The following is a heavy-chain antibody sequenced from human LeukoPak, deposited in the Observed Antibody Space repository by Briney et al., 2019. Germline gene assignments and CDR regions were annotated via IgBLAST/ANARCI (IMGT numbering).Heavy chain of an antibody. CDR1: GFTFSSYA. CDR3: ARVYGSGWYFDY. Sequence: GGSLRLSCAASGFTFSSYAMSWVRQAPGKGLQWVANIKQDGSERYSVDSVKGRFTISRDNAKNSLYLQMNSLRAEDTAVYYCARVYGSGWYFDYWGQGTLVTVSS. V-gene: IGHV3-7*04. J-gene: IGHJ4*02. CDR2: IKQDGSER. D-gene: IGHD6-25*01.